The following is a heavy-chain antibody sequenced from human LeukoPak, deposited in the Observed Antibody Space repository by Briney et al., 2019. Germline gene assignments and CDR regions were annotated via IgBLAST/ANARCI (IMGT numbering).Heavy chain of an antibody. D-gene: IGHD3-10*01. V-gene: IGHV6-1*01. Sequence: PSQILSLTCAISGDSVYSNSAAWNWIRQSPSRGLEWLGRTYYRSKWYNDYAVSVKSRITINPDTSKNQFSLQLNSVTPEDTAVYYCARGGITMVRGAPNWFDPWGQGTLVTVSS. CDR1: GDSVYSNSAA. J-gene: IGHJ5*02. CDR3: ARGGITMVRGAPNWFDP. CDR2: TYYRSKWYN.